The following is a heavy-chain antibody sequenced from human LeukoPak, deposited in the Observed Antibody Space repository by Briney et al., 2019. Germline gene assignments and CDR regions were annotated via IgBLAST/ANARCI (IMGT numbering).Heavy chain of an antibody. V-gene: IGHV3-23*01. D-gene: IGHD3-16*01. Sequence: GGSLRLSCEASGFTFSNSAMSWVRQAPGKGLEWVSGISASGHYTYNADSAKGRFTISRDNSKNTLYLQMNSLSAEDPDLSFCAKDGSWGDYYFYFYIDVWRKGTTVSVSS. J-gene: IGHJ6*03. CDR3: AKDGSWGDYYFYFYIDV. CDR2: ISASGHYT. CDR1: GFTFSNSA.